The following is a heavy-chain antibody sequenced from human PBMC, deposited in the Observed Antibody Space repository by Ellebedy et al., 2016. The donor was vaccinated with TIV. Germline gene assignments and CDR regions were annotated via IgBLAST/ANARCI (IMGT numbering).Heavy chain of an antibody. CDR2: ISNTGSRT. D-gene: IGHD6-19*01. CDR3: AKDFEGYGWSGYFDY. J-gene: IGHJ4*02. CDR1: GFTFSSYW. Sequence: PGGSLRLSCAASGFTFSSYWMSWVRQAPGKGLEWVSTISNTGSRTYYADSVEGRFIISRDNSKNTLYLQMNSLRAEDTAVYYCAKDFEGYGWSGYFDYWGQGTLVTVSS. V-gene: IGHV3-23*01.